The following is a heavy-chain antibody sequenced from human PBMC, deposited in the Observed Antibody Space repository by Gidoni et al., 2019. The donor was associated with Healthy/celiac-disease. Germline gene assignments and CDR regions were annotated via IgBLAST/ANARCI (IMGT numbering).Heavy chain of an antibody. D-gene: IGHD2-2*01. CDR1: GFTFSSYE. Sequence: EVQLVESGGGLVQPGGSLRLSCAASGFTFSSYEMNWVRQAPGKGLRWVSYISSSGSTIYYADSVKGRFTISRDNAKNSLYLQMNSLRAEDTAVYYCARDVYCSSTSCYYYYYYYGMDVWGQGTTVTVSS. CDR2: ISSSGSTI. CDR3: ARDVYCSSTSCYYYYYYYGMDV. V-gene: IGHV3-48*03. J-gene: IGHJ6*02.